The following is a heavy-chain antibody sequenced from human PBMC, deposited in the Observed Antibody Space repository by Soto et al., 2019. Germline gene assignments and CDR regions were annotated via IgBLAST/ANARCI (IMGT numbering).Heavy chain of an antibody. CDR1: GNSYTRYW. Sequence: GASQKIYCKGSGNSYTRYWIGWKRKKSGKCLERLRIIYPADSDPRYIPLFQGQVTISADKSISTAYLQWSSLKASDTAMYYCARRGYDLDYYYYYGMDVWGQGTTVTVS. D-gene: IGHD5-12*01. V-gene: IGHV5-51*01. CDR3: ARRGYDLDYYYYYGMDV. J-gene: IGHJ6*02. CDR2: IYPADSDP.